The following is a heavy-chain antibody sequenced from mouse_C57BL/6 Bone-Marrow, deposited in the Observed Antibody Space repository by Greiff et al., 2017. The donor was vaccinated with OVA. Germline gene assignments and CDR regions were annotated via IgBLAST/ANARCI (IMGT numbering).Heavy chain of an antibody. CDR2: IDPETGGT. CDR3: TREGDLVTTVVATEWYFDV. V-gene: IGHV1-15*01. J-gene: IGHJ1*03. CDR1: GYTFTDYE. D-gene: IGHD1-1*01. Sequence: VQLQQSGAELVRPGASVTLSCKASGYTFTDYEMHWVKQTPVHGLEWIGAIDPETGGTAYNQKFKGKAILTADKSSSTAYMELRSLTSEDSAVYYCTREGDLVTTVVATEWYFDVWGTGTTVTVSS.